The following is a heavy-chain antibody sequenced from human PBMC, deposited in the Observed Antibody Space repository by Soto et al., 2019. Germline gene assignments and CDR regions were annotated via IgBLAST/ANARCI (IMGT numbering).Heavy chain of an antibody. CDR2: IYWDDDK. V-gene: IGHV2-5*02. D-gene: IGHD6-19*01. Sequence: ITLKESGPTLVKPTQTLTLTCTFSGFSLSTSGVGVGWIRQPPGKALEGLALIYWDDDKRYSPSLKTRLTITKDTSKNQVVLTMTKMDPVDTATYYCAHRRLGRSDFDYWGQGALVTVSS. CDR1: GFSLSTSGVG. CDR3: AHRRLGRSDFDY. J-gene: IGHJ4*02.